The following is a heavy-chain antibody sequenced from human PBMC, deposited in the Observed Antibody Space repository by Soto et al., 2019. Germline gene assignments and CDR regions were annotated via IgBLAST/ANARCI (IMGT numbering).Heavy chain of an antibody. CDR1: RGSISRGSNH. CDR2: IYYSENT. CDR3: ARKIGYCSSTSCFHLNWFDP. Sequence: SGNLSLTCTVSRGSISRGSNHWGWIRLQQGKGLEWIGNIYYSENTYYNPSLKSRVTISVDTSKNQFSLRLTSVTAADTAVYYCARKIGYCSSTSCFHLNWFDPWGQGTLVTVSS. V-gene: IGHV4-39*07. D-gene: IGHD2-2*01. J-gene: IGHJ5*02.